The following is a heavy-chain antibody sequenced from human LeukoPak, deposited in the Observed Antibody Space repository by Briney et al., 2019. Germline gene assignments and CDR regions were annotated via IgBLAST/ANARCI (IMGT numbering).Heavy chain of an antibody. CDR2: IKQDESKK. V-gene: IGHV3-7*01. Sequence: GGSLRLSCAASGFTFSSYWMSWVRQAPGKGLEWVANIKQDESKKYYVDSVKGRFTISRDNAKNSLYLQMNSLRAEDTAVYYCARRGGYPSMVRGVNYYYYYYMDVWGKGTTVTVSS. D-gene: IGHD3-10*01. CDR3: ARRGGYPSMVRGVNYYYYYYMDV. CDR1: GFTFSSYW. J-gene: IGHJ6*03.